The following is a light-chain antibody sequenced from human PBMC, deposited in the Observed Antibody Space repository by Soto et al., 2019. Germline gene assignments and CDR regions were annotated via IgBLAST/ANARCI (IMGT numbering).Light chain of an antibody. V-gene: IGKV3-11*01. J-gene: IGKJ5*01. CDR3: QQRHMWPIT. CDR1: QSFRGL. Sequence: EIVMTQSPATLTVSPGERATLSCRASQSFRGLLAWYQQKPGQAPRLLIYGAYNRATGIPPRFSGSGSGTDFTLTISSLEPEDSAVYYCQQRHMWPITFGQGTRLEIK. CDR2: GAY.